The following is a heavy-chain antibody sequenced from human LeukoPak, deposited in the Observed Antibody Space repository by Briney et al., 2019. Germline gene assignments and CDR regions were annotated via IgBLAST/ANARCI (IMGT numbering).Heavy chain of an antibody. CDR1: GFTVSSNY. D-gene: IGHD1-14*01. CDR3: AKDSRHHGY. Sequence: GGSLRLSCAASGFTVSSNYMSWVRQAPGKGLEWVSAISGSGGSTYYADSVKGRFTISRDNSKNTLYLQMNSLRAEDTAVYYCAKDSRHHGYWGQGTLVTVSS. J-gene: IGHJ4*02. V-gene: IGHV3-23*01. CDR2: ISGSGGST.